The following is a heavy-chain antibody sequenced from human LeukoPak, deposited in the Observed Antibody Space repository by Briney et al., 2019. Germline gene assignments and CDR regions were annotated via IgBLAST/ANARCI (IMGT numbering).Heavy chain of an antibody. CDR1: GGSISSYY. CDR2: INYSGST. V-gene: IGHV4-59*01. CDR3: ARGRASSWSPFTY. Sequence: SETLSFTCIVSGGSISSYYWSWVRQPPGKGLEWIGDINYSGSTTYNPSLTRRVTISVDTPKNQFSLKLNSVTAADTAVYYCARGRASSWSPFTYWGQGILVTVSS. J-gene: IGHJ4*02. D-gene: IGHD6-19*01.